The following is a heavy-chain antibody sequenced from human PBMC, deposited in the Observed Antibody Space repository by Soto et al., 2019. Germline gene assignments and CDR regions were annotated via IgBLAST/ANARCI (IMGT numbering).Heavy chain of an antibody. CDR2: IYHSGST. Sequence: EKGLEWIGTIYHSGSTYYNPSLKSRVTISVDTSKNQFSLKLNSVTAADTAVYYCERVLFFFQAEDGIRGSVPVSAFLLNRSSDL. D-gene: IGHD3-10*01. V-gene: IGHV4-38-2*02. J-gene: IGHJ2*01. CDR3: ERVLFFFQAEDGIRGSVPVSAFLLNRSSDL.